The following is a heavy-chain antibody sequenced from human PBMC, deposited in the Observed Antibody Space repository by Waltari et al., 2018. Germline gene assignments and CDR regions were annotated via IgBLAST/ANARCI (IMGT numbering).Heavy chain of an antibody. J-gene: IGHJ3*02. V-gene: IGHV4-59*01. CDR2: IYYSGST. CDR3: ARHGGSYYGAFDI. D-gene: IGHD1-26*01. Sequence: QVQLQESGPGLVKPSETLSLTCTVSGGSISSYYWSWIRQPPGKGLEWIGYIYYSGSTNYNPSLKSRVPISVDTSKNQFSLKLSSVTAADTAVYYCARHGGSYYGAFDIWGQGTMVTVSS. CDR1: GGSISSYY.